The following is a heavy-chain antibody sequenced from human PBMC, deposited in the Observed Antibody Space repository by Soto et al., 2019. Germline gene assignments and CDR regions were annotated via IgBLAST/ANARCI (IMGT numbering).Heavy chain of an antibody. Sequence: GGSLRLSCAASGFTFSSYAMHWVRQAPGKGLEWVAVISYDGSNKYYADSVKGRFTIARDNSKNTLYLQMNSLRAEDTAVYSCAREGYSSGWYYYYYYGMDVWGQGTTVTVSS. CDR2: ISYDGSNK. J-gene: IGHJ6*02. V-gene: IGHV3-30*04. CDR3: AREGYSSGWYYYYYYGMDV. CDR1: GFTFSSYA. D-gene: IGHD6-19*01.